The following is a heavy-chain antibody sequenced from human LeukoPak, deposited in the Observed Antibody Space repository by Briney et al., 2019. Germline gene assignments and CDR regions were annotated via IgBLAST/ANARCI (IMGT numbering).Heavy chain of an antibody. D-gene: IGHD3-22*01. CDR3: IVLPPGEVFNYYDSSDADYMDV. J-gene: IGHJ6*03. V-gene: IGHV3-30*03. Sequence: HPGGSLRLSCAASGFTFSTYGMHWVRQTPGKGLEWVAVISYDGSNKYYTDSVKGRFTISRDNSKNTLYLQMNSLRSEDTAVYYCIVLPPGEVFNYYDSSDADYMDVWGKGTTVTVSS. CDR2: ISYDGSNK. CDR1: GFTFSTYG.